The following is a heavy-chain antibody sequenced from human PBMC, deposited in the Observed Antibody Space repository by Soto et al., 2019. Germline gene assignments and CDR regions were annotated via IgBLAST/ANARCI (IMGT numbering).Heavy chain of an antibody. CDR3: ARWRPLGVTMVRGVDYYFDY. CDR1: GGTFSSYA. V-gene: IGHV1-69*12. CDR2: IIPIFGTA. J-gene: IGHJ4*02. D-gene: IGHD3-10*01. Sequence: QVQLVQSGAEVKKPGSSVKVSCKASGGTFSSYAISWVRQAPGQGLEWMGGIIPIFGTANYAQKFQGRVTITADESTSTAYMELSSLRSEDTAVYYCARWRPLGVTMVRGVDYYFDYWGQGTLVTVSS.